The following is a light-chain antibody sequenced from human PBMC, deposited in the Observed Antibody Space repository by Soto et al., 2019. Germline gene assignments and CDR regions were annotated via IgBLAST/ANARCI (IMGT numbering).Light chain of an antibody. J-gene: IGLJ1*01. CDR2: DVS. CDR3: SSRTSTSTRV. Sequence: QSLLTQPASLSGSPGQSITISCTGTTSDVGGYNSVSWYQQHPGKAPELMIYDVSNRPSGISYRFSGSKSGNTASLTISGLQAEDEADYYCSSRTSTSTRVFGTGTKVTVL. CDR1: TSDVGGYNS. V-gene: IGLV2-14*01.